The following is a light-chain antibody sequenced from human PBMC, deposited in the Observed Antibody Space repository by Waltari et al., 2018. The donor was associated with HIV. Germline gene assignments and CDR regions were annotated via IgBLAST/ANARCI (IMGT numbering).Light chain of an antibody. V-gene: IGKV1-39*01. CDR2: GAS. CDR3: QQSYSTPRT. Sequence: DIQMTQSPSSLSASVGDRVTITCRASQTISSYLNWYQQKPGKAPILLIYGASTLHSGVPSRFSGSGSGTDFTLTISSLQPEEFATDYCQQSYSTPRTFGQGTKLEIK. CDR1: QTISSY. J-gene: IGKJ2*01.